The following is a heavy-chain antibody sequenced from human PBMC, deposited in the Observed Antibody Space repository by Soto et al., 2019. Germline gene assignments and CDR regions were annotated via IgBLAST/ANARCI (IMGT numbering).Heavy chain of an antibody. CDR3: ARLWSEWGVAFDL. D-gene: IGHD3-3*01. CDR2: IIPVFDKA. V-gene: IGHV1-69*01. J-gene: IGHJ3*01. CDR1: GGPFGSSA. Sequence: QVQLVQSGADVKKPGSSVKVACKTAGGPFGSSAISWVRQAHAQGLEWVGEIIPVFDKANYAQNFQGRLTMTADGPTGTVLMQLLSRRSDDTDVYFCARLWSEWGVAFDLWGLRTFVTVSS.